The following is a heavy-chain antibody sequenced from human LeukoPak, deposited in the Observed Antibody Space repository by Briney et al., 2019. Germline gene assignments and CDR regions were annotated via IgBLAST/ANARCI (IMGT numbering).Heavy chain of an antibody. CDR3: TRGWDHYDFDS. J-gene: IGHJ5*01. CDR1: GFTFSRHY. D-gene: IGHD3-3*01. CDR2: INGVGTDR. V-gene: IGHV3-74*01. Sequence: GGSLRLSCAASGFTFSRHYMHWVRQAPGKGLVWVSRINGVGTDRIYADSVKGRFTISRDNAKNTLYLQMNSLRVEDTAMYYCTRGWDHYDFDSWGQGVLVTVSS.